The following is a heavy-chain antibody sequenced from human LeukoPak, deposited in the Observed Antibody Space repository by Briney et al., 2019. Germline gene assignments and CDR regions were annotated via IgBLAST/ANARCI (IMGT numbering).Heavy chain of an antibody. V-gene: IGHV1-24*01. J-gene: IGHJ4*02. D-gene: IGHD2-2*01. Sequence: ASVKVSCKVAGYTLMQLAVHWVRQAPGKGLEWMGGFNPENGEIIYAQRLEGRVAMTEDTSKDTAYMELSSLRSEDTAVYYCATEGSISASGFDSWGQGTLVTVSS. CDR2: FNPENGEI. CDR1: GYTLMQLA. CDR3: ATEGSISASGFDS.